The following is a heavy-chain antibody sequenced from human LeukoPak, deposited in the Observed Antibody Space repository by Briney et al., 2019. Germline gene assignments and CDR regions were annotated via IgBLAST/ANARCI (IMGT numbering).Heavy chain of an antibody. CDR3: ARDASRIQLWPL. Sequence: SETLSLTCAVYGGSFSGYYWSWIRQPPGKGLEWIGEINHSGSTNYNPSLKSRVTISVDTSKNQFSLKLSSVTAADTAIYYCARDASRIQLWPLWGQGTLVTVSS. J-gene: IGHJ4*02. D-gene: IGHD5-18*01. V-gene: IGHV4-34*01. CDR2: INHSGST. CDR1: GGSFSGYY.